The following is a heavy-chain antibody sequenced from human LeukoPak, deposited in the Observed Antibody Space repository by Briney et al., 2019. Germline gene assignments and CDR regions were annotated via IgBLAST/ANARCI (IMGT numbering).Heavy chain of an antibody. CDR3: AKGGWVAVTGMDS. J-gene: IGHJ4*02. Sequence: ASVKVSCTAPGYTFTGHAMNWVRQAPGQGPEWMGYINTKTGNPTYAQGFTGRFVFSLDTSVSTAYLQISSLKPEDTGVYYCAKGGWVAVTGMDSWGQGTLVTVSS. CDR1: GYTFTGHA. V-gene: IGHV7-4-1*02. D-gene: IGHD6-19*01. CDR2: INTKTGNP.